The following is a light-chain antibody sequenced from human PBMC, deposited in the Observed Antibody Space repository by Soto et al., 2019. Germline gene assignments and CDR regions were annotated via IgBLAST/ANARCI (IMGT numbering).Light chain of an antibody. CDR2: DVS. J-gene: IGLJ3*02. CDR3: SSYTSSSIWV. Sequence: QSALTQPASVSGSPGHSITISCTGTSSDVGGYNYVSWYQQHPGKAPKLMIYDVSNRPSGVSNRFSGSKSGNTASLTISGLQAEDEADYYCSSYTSSSIWVFGGGTKLTVL. V-gene: IGLV2-14*01. CDR1: SSDVGGYNY.